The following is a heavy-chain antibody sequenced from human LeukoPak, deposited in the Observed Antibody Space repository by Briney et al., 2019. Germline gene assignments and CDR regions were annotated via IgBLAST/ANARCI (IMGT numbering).Heavy chain of an antibody. CDR3: ARGPYSSGWARPDYYYGMDV. Sequence: PSETLSLSCTVSGGSISSYYWSWIRQPPGKGLEWIGYIYYSGSTSYNPSLKSRVTISVDTSKNQFSLKLSSVTAADTAVYYCARGPYSSGWARPDYYYGMDVWGQGTTVTVSS. CDR1: GGSISSYY. J-gene: IGHJ6*02. V-gene: IGHV4-59*01. CDR2: IYYSGST. D-gene: IGHD6-19*01.